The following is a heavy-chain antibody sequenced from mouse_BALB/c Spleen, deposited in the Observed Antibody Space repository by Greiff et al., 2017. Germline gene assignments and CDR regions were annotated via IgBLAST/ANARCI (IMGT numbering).Heavy chain of an antibody. D-gene: IGHD2-4*01. CDR1: GYTFTSYV. J-gene: IGHJ4*01. CDR2: INPYNDGT. CDR3: ARGRITFHYAMDY. Sequence: EVQLQQSGPELVKPGASVKMSCKASGYTFTSYVMHWVKQKPGQGLEWIGYINPYNDGTKYKEKFKGKATLTSDKSSSTAYMELSSLTSEDSAVYYCARGRITFHYAMDYWGQGTSVTVSS. V-gene: IGHV1-14*01.